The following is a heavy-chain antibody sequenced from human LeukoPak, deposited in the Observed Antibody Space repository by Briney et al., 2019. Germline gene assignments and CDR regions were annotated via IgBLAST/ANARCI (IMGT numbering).Heavy chain of an antibody. J-gene: IGHJ4*02. CDR3: AKAQSIYDFWSGYYFDY. D-gene: IGHD3-3*01. CDR2: IYSGGDT. V-gene: IGHV3-53*01. Sequence: GGSLRLSCAASGFTVSSNYMSWVRQAPGKGLEWVSVIYSGGDTYYADSVKGRFTISRDNSKNTLYLQMNSLRAEDTAVYYCAKAQSIYDFWSGYYFDYWGQGTLVTVSS. CDR1: GFTVSSNY.